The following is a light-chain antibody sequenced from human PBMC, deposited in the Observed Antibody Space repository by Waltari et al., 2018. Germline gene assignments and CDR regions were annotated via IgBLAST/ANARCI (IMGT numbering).Light chain of an antibody. V-gene: IGLV2-14*01. CDR3: CSYTSSSTWV. Sequence: QSALTQPASVSGSPGQSITISCTGTSSDVGGYNFVSWYQQHPGKAPKLIISEVSNRPAGVSDRFSGSKSGTTASLTIYGLQAEDEADYHCCSYTSSSTWVFGGGTELTVL. CDR1: SSDVGGYNF. CDR2: EVS. J-gene: IGLJ3*02.